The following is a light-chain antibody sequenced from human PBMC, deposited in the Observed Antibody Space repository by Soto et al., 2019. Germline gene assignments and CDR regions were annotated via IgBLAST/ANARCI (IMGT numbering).Light chain of an antibody. CDR1: QSVSSSY. Sequence: EIVLTQSPGTLSLSPGERATLSCRASQSVSSSYLAWYHQKPGQAPSLLIYGASSRATGIPDRFSGSGSVTDFTLTISRLEPEDCAVYYCQQYGSTPLLTFGGGNKVEIK. CDR2: GAS. CDR3: QQYGSTPLLT. V-gene: IGKV3-20*01. J-gene: IGKJ4*01.